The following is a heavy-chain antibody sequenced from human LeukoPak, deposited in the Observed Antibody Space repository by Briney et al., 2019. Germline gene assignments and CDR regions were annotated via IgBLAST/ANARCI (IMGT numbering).Heavy chain of an antibody. D-gene: IGHD2-2*01. CDR1: GFTFDDYA. J-gene: IGHJ4*02. V-gene: IGHV3-43*02. CDR3: AKAGLYQDVDY. Sequence: GGSLRLSCAASGFTFDDYAMHWVRQAPGKGLEWVSLISGDGGSTYYADSVKGRFTISRDNSKNSLYLQMNSLRTEDTALHYCAKAGLYQDVDYWGQGTLVTVSS. CDR2: ISGDGGST.